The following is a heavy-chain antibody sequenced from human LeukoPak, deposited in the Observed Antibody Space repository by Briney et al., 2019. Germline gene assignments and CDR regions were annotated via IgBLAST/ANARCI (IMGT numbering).Heavy chain of an antibody. CDR1: GYTFTGYY. CDR2: INPNSGGT. V-gene: IGHV1-2*02. Sequence: ASVKVSCKASGYTFTGYYMHWVRQAPGQGLEWMGWINPNSGGTNYAQKFQGRVTMTRDTSTSTAYMELRSLRSDDTAVYYCARDPTRLSSGYSNWFDPWGQGTLVTVSS. J-gene: IGHJ5*02. D-gene: IGHD3-22*01. CDR3: ARDPTRLSSGYSNWFDP.